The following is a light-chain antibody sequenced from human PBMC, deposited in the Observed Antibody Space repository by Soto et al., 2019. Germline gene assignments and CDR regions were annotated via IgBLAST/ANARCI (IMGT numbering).Light chain of an antibody. CDR2: DAS. Sequence: EIVITQSPATLSVSPGERATLSCRASQCVSSNLAWYQQKPGQAPRLLIYDASTRASGIPARFSGSGSGTEFTLTISSLQSEDFAVYYCQQYDNWPPYTFGQGTKLEIK. CDR1: QCVSSN. CDR3: QQYDNWPPYT. J-gene: IGKJ2*01. V-gene: IGKV3-15*01.